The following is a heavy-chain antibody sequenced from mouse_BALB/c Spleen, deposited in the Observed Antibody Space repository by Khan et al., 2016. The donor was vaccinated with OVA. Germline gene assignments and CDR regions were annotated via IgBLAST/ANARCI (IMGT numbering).Heavy chain of an antibody. J-gene: IGHJ3*01. Sequence: EVELVESGGGLVQPGGSRKLSCAASGFTFIDYGMAWVRQTPGKGPKWIAFISSVAYSIYYADTVTGRFTISRENAKNTLYLEMSSLRSDDTAMYYCVRGGFAYWGQGTLVTVSA. V-gene: IGHV5-15*02. CDR1: GFTFIDYG. CDR3: VRGGFAY. CDR2: ISSVAYSI.